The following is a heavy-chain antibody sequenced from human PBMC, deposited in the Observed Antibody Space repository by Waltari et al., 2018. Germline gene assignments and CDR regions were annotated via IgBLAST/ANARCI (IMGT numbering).Heavy chain of an antibody. CDR2: INNDGSII. Sequence: DVQVVESGGGLVQPGGSLRLSCAGSGFNFSNYFMHWVRQPPGKGPVWVARINNDGSIINYADSVKGRFTISRDNAKSTVFLQMNSLGGEDTAFYYCRNYDLDSWGQGTLVTVSS. J-gene: IGHJ4*02. V-gene: IGHV3-74*01. CDR1: GFNFSNYF. CDR3: RNYDLDS. D-gene: IGHD1-7*01.